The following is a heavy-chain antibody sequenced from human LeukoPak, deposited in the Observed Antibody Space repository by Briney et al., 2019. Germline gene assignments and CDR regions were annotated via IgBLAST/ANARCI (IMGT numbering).Heavy chain of an antibody. V-gene: IGHV4-39*07. J-gene: IGHJ4*02. CDR3: ARIRYYDFWSGYSNDYFDY. CDR1: GGSISSSSYY. Sequence: SETLSLTCTVSGGSISSSSYYWGWIRQPPGKGLEWIGSIYYSGSTYYNPSLKSRVTISVDTSKNQFSLKLSSVTAADTAVYYCARIRYYDFWSGYSNDYFDYWGQGTLVTVSS. D-gene: IGHD3-3*01. CDR2: IYYSGST.